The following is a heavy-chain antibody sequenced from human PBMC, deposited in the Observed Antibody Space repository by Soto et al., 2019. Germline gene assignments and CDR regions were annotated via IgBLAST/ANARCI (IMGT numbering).Heavy chain of an antibody. CDR1: GFTFSNYA. D-gene: IGHD3-22*01. V-gene: IGHV3-23*01. CDR3: AKDDVVYDSSGYYALGY. J-gene: IGHJ4*02. Sequence: VSLRLSCAASGFTFSNYAMKWVRQAPGKGLEWVSAISASGGSTYNADSVRGRFTISRDNSKNTVYLQMSSLRVEDTAIYYCAKDDVVYDSSGYYALGYWGQGTQVTVSS. CDR2: ISASGGST.